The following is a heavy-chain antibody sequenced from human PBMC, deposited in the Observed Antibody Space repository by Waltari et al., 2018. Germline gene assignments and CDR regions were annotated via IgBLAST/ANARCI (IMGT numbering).Heavy chain of an antibody. CDR1: GYTFTDYN. D-gene: IGHD6-13*01. CDR2: SLPGIGST. Sequence: QVQLVQSGAEVKKPGASVTVSCKASGYTFTDYNNQWVRQAPGHGLEWLGLSLPGIGSTYDARRLQGRVTMTTDTSIRTAYMELSRLRSDDTAVYYCVCRIAETYFDYWSQGTLVTGSS. CDR3: VCRIAETYFDY. V-gene: IGHV1-2*02. J-gene: IGHJ4*02.